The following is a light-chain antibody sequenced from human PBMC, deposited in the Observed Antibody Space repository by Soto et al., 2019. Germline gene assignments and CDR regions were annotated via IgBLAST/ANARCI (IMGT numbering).Light chain of an antibody. V-gene: IGLV2-11*01. CDR2: DVT. J-gene: IGLJ3*02. Sequence: QSALTQPRSVSGSPGQSVTISCTGTSSDVGFYEYVSWYQQYPGRAPRLMIYDVTKRPSGVPDRFSASKSGYTASLTISGLPAADEADYYCCSYAGSHTWVFGGGTTLTVL. CDR3: CSYAGSHTWV. CDR1: SSDVGFYEY.